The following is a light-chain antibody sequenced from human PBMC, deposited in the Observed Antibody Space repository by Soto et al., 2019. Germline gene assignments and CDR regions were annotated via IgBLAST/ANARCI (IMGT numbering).Light chain of an antibody. CDR3: QHDNSYSEA. J-gene: IGKJ1*01. CDR1: QTISSW. V-gene: IGKV1-5*03. Sequence: DIQMTQSPSTLSGSVGDRVTITCRASQTISSWLAWYQQKPGKAPKLLIYKASTLKSGVPSRFSGSGSGTVFTLTISSLQPDDFSTYYCQHDNSYSEAFGAGTKMELK. CDR2: KAS.